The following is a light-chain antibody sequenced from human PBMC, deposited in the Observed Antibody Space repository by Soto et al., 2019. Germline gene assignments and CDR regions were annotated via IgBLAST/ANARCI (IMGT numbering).Light chain of an antibody. V-gene: IGKV3-20*01. CDR2: GAS. CDR1: QSVSSSY. CDR3: QQYGSSRGFT. J-gene: IGKJ3*01. Sequence: EIVLTQSPGTLSLSPGERATLSCRASQSVSSSYLAWYQQKPGQAPRLLIYGASGRATGIPDRFSGSGSGTDFTLPISRLEPDDFAVYYCQQYGSSRGFTFGPGTKVDIK.